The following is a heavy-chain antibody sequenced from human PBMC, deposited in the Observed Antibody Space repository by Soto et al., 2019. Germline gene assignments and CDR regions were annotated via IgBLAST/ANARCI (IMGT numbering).Heavy chain of an antibody. CDR3: ARSIGGSSYYPPDY. V-gene: IGHV3-30*03. Sequence: QVQLLESGGGVVQPGGSLRLSCAASGFTFSGYGMHWVRQSPGEGLEWVAILANDGSYQYYAESVKGRFTISRDNSKNTLYLQMDSLRPEETAVYYCARSIGGSSYYPPDYWGQGTLVTVSS. J-gene: IGHJ4*02. D-gene: IGHD2-15*01. CDR1: GFTFSGYG. CDR2: LANDGSYQ.